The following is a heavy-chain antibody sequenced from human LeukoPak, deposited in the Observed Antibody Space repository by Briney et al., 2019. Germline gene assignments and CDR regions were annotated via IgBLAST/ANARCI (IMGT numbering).Heavy chain of an antibody. D-gene: IGHD3-3*01. CDR2: IIPIFGTA. Sequence: SSVKVSFKASGGTFSSYAISSLRQAPGQGLEWMGGIIPIFGTANYAQKFQGRVTITTDESTSTAYMELSSLRSEDTAVYYCATKSDRFLEWKYYYMDVWGKGTTVTVSS. J-gene: IGHJ6*03. CDR1: GGTFSSYA. CDR3: ATKSDRFLEWKYYYMDV. V-gene: IGHV1-69*05.